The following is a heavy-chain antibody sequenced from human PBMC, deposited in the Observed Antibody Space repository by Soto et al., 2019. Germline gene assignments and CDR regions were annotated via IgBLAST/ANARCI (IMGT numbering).Heavy chain of an antibody. Sequence: GGSLRLSCAASGFTFSSYGMHWVRQAPGKGLEWVAVIWYDGSNKYYADSVKGRFTISRDNSKNTLYLQMNSLRAEDTAVYYCARDRRRHSPPGYSSSWYKFDYWGQGTLVTVSS. CDR1: GFTFSSYG. D-gene: IGHD6-13*01. V-gene: IGHV3-33*01. CDR2: IWYDGSNK. J-gene: IGHJ4*02. CDR3: ARDRRRHSPPGYSSSWYKFDY.